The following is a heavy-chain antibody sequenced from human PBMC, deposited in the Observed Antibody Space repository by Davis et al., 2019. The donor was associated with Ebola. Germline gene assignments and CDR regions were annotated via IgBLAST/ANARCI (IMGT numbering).Heavy chain of an antibody. J-gene: IGHJ3*02. CDR2: IGAAGDT. CDR3: ARALFGASAFDI. Sequence: PGGSLRLSCAASGFTFRSYDMHWVRQATGKGLEWVSAIGAAGDTYYPWSVQGRFTISRENAKNSLYLQMNSLRAGDTAVYYCARALFGASAFDIWGQGTMVTVSS. D-gene: IGHD2-21*01. CDR1: GFTFRSYD. V-gene: IGHV3-13*01.